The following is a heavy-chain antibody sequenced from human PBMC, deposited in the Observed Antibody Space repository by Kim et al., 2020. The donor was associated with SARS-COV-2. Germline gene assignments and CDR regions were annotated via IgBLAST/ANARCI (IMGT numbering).Heavy chain of an antibody. CDR3: AAARRGYCSGGSCYNAFDI. CDR1: GYSFTSYW. CDR2: IYPGDSDT. Sequence: GESLKISCKGSGYSFTSYWIGWVRQMPGTGLEWLGIIYPGDSDTRYGLFFQGQVTISADKSINIAYLQWSSLKAADTAMHYCAAARRGYCSGGSCYNAFDIWRQRTMVTVSA. V-gene: IGHV5-51*01. D-gene: IGHD2-15*01. J-gene: IGHJ3*02.